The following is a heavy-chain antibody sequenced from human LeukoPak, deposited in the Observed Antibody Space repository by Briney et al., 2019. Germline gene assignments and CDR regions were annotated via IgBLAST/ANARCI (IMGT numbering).Heavy chain of an antibody. J-gene: IGHJ6*03. CDR2: IYYRGNT. CDR1: GDSISGYY. D-gene: IGHD6-25*01. CDR3: AKVGSDDHYMDV. Sequence: SETLSLTCTVSGDSISGYYWSWIRQSPGKGVEWIGYIYYRGNTNYNPSLKSRVTISIDTSKNQFSLRLSSVTTADTAIYYCAKVGSDDHYMDVWGKGTTVTVSS. V-gene: IGHV4-59*01.